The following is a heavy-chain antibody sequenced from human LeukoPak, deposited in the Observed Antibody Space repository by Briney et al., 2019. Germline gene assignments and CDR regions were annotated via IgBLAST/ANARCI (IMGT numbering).Heavy chain of an antibody. V-gene: IGHV3-53*01. J-gene: IGHJ4*02. CDR1: GFTVSSNY. CDR2: IYSGGST. D-gene: IGHD5-18*01. CDR3: ARAGYSYGYVGYFDY. Sequence: PGGSLRLSCAASGFTVSSNYMSWVRQAPGKGPEWVSVIYSGGSTYYADSVKGRFTISRDNSKNTLYLQMNSLRAEDTAVYYCARAGYSYGYVGYFDYWGQGTLVTVSS.